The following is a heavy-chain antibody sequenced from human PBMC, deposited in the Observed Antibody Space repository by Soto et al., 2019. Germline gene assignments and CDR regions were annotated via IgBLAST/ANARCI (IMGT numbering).Heavy chain of an antibody. CDR1: GFTFSTYA. D-gene: IGHD3-9*01. Sequence: EVQLLESGGGSVQPGGALRLSCVASGFTFSTYAMSWVRQAPGKGLEWVSGIGGLSGGTDYADSVKGRLTIYRDNSKNTLYLQMNSLRYEDTAVYFCAKVSILTESYHYYAMDVWGQGTTVTVSS. J-gene: IGHJ6*02. CDR2: IGGLSGGT. V-gene: IGHV3-23*01. CDR3: AKVSILTESYHYYAMDV.